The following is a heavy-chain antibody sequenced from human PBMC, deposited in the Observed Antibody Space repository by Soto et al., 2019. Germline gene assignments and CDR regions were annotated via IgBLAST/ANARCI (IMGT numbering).Heavy chain of an antibody. Sequence: GGSLRLSCAASGCTFSSYAMHWVRQAPGKGLEWVAVISYDGSNKYYADSVKGRFTISRDNSKNTLYLQMNSLRAEDTAVYYCAREKIAVAGKAPYYYGMAVWGKGTTVTVSS. CDR1: GCTFSSYA. V-gene: IGHV3-30-3*01. CDR3: AREKIAVAGKAPYYYGMAV. J-gene: IGHJ6*04. CDR2: ISYDGSNK. D-gene: IGHD6-19*01.